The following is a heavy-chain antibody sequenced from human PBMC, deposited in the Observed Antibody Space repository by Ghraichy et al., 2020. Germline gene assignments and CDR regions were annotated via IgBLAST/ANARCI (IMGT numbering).Heavy chain of an antibody. CDR3: AKPIAVAGYYYGMDV. D-gene: IGHD6-19*01. V-gene: IGHV3-23*01. J-gene: IGHJ6*02. CDR1: GFTFSSYA. Sequence: GGSLRLSCEASGFTFSSYAMSWVRQAPGKGLEWVSAISGSGGSTYYADSVKGRFTISRDNSKNTLYLQMNSLRAEDTAVYYCAKPIAVAGYYYGMDVWGQGTTVTVSS. CDR2: ISGSGGST.